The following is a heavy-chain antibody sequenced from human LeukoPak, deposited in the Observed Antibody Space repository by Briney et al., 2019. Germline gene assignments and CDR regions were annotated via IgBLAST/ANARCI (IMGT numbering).Heavy chain of an antibody. D-gene: IGHD2-15*01. CDR3: GQSEGSCSGGRCYGGAH. J-gene: IGHJ4*02. CDR1: GFTFSSYA. Sequence: PGGSLRLSCAASGFTFSSYAMSWVRQAPGKGLEWVSSISTSGGSTFYADSVKGRFTISRDNSKNTLYLQMNRLRGEDTAIYYCGQSEGSCSGGRCYGGAHWGQGPLVTVSS. CDR2: ISTSGGST. V-gene: IGHV3-23*01.